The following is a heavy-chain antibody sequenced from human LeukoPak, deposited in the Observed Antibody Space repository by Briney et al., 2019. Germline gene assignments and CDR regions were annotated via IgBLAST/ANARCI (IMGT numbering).Heavy chain of an antibody. CDR1: GITFSDHY. J-gene: IGHJ4*02. CDR2: ISSGGDSI. D-gene: IGHD3-9*01. CDR3: ARTYYDILTGYNPYFDY. Sequence: GGSLRLSCAASGITFSDHYMSWIRQAPGKGLEWLSYISSGGDSIYYADSVKGRFTISRDNAKNFLYLQMNSLRAEDTAVYYCARTYYDILTGYNPYFDYWGQGILVTVSS. V-gene: IGHV3-11*04.